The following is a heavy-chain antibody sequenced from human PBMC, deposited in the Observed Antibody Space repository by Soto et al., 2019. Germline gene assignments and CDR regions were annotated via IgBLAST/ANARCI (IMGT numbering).Heavy chain of an antibody. CDR2: IYDSGRA. CDR3: ARGILRPNHYMDV. J-gene: IGHJ6*03. Sequence: QVQLQESGPGLVKPSQTLSLTCIVSGGSISRGGYFWTWIRQHPGKDLEWSGYIYDSGRAFYNPSLKSRVTTSVVTSTNPFSLNLRSVTAADTGGFYCARGILRPNHYMDVWGKGNAVAVSS. D-gene: IGHD1-26*01. CDR1: GGSISRGGYF. V-gene: IGHV4-31*03.